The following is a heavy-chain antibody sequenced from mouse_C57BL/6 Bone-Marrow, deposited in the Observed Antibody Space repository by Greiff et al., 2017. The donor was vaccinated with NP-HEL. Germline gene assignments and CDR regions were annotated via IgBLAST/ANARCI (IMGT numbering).Heavy chain of an antibody. V-gene: IGHV1-82*01. CDR1: GYAFSSSW. D-gene: IGHD2-3*01. J-gene: IGHJ3*01. Sequence: QVQLKESGPELVKPGASVKISCKASGYAFSSSWMNWVKQRPGQGLEWIGRIYPGDGDTNYNGKFKGKATLTADKSSSTAYMQLSSLTSEDSAVYFCARSPDGYPFAYGGQGNLVTVSA. CDR3: ARSPDGYPFAY. CDR2: IYPGDGDT.